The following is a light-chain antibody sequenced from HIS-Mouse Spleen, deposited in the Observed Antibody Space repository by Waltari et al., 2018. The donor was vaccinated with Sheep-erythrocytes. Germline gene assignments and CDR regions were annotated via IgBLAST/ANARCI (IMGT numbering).Light chain of an antibody. V-gene: IGLV2-11*01. J-gene: IGLJ1*01. CDR2: DVS. CDR3: CSYAGSYNHV. CDR1: SSDVGGYTY. Sequence: QSALTQPRSVSGSPGQSVTISCTGTSSDVGGYTYVSWYQQHPGKAPKLMIYDVSKQPSGVPDRFSGSKSGNTASLTISGLQAEDEADYYCCSYAGSYNHVFATGTKVTVL.